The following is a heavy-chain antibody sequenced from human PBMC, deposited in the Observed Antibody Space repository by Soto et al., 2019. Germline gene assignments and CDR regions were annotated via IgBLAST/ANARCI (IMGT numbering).Heavy chain of an antibody. V-gene: IGHV4-34*01. CDR2: INHSGST. CDR3: AREGSSTLNWFDP. D-gene: IGHD2-2*01. J-gene: IGHJ5*02. Sequence: SETLSLTCAVFGGSFSGYYWSWIRQPPGKGLEWIGEINHSGSTNYNPSLKSRVTISVDTSKNQFSLKLSSVTAADTAVYYCAREGSSTLNWFDPWGQGTLVTVS. CDR1: GGSFSGYY.